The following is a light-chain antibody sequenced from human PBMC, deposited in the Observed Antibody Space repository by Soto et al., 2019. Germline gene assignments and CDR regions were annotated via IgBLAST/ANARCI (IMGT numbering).Light chain of an antibody. CDR1: QGISSY. J-gene: IGKJ3*01. CDR2: AAS. CDR3: QQLNS. Sequence: DIQLTQSPSFLSASVGDRVTITCRASQGISSYLAWYQQKPGKAPKLLIYAASTLQSGVPSRFSGSGSGTESTLTISSLQPEDFATYYCQQLNSFGPGTKVDI. V-gene: IGKV1-9*01.